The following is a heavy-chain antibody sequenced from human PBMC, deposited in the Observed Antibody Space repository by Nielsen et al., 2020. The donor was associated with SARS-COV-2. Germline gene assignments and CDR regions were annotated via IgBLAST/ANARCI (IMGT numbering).Heavy chain of an antibody. D-gene: IGHD2-15*01. CDR3: AKDWTAIVVVPSGGVDY. V-gene: IGHV3-30*18. Sequence: GSLRLSCAASGFTFSTYCMHWVRQAPGKGLEWVAAISYDGSNKYYVDSVKGRFTISRDNSKNALYLQMGSLREEDTAVYYCAKDWTAIVVVPSGGVDYWGQGTQVTVAS. CDR2: ISYDGSNK. J-gene: IGHJ4*02. CDR1: GFTFSTYC.